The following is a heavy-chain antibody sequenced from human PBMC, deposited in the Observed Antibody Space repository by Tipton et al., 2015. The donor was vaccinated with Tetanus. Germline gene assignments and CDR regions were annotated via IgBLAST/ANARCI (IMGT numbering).Heavy chain of an antibody. CDR3: ARGLLKYGVYRAFDI. CDR1: GGSISSGGFS. CDR2: IYDSGSS. V-gene: IGHV4-30-2*01. D-gene: IGHD4-17*01. J-gene: IGHJ3*02. Sequence: TLSLTCAVSGGSISSGGFSWHWIRQPPGKALEWIGHIYDSGSSYSNPSLKSRVTISVDRSKNQFSLSLSSVTAADTAMYYCARGLLKYGVYRAFDIWGQGTMVTVSS.